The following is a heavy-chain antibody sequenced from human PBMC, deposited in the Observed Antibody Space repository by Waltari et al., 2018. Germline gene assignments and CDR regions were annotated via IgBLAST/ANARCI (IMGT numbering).Heavy chain of an antibody. Sequence: PGQVLEWMGGIIPIFGTANYAQKFQGRVTITADESTSTAYMELSSLRSEDTAVYYCTRRWHMEESYYFDYWGQGTLVTVSS. CDR3: TRRWHMEESYYFDY. V-gene: IGHV1-69*01. CDR2: IIPIFGTA. J-gene: IGHJ4*02. D-gene: IGHD3-16*01.